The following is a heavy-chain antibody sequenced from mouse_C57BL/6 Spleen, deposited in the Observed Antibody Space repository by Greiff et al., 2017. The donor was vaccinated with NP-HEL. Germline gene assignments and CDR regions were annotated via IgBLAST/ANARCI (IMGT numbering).Heavy chain of an antibody. V-gene: IGHV14-1*01. D-gene: IGHD2-2*01. J-gene: IGHJ2*01. CDR2: IDPEDGDT. CDR1: GYNFKDYC. CDR3: SYGYDGY. Sequence: EVKLLESGAELVRPGASVKLSCTASGYNFKDYCMHWVKQRPEQGLEWIGRIDPEDGDTEYAAKFKGKATRTADKSSNTAYLQLSSLTSEDTAVYYYSYGYDGYWGQGTTLTVSS.